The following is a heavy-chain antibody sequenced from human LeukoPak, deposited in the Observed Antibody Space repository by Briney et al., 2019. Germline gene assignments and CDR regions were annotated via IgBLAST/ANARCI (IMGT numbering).Heavy chain of an antibody. CDR1: GYTFTSYG. Sequence: ASVTVSCKASGYTFTSYGISWVRQAPGQGLEWMGWISAYNGNTNYAQKLQGRVTMTTDTSTSTAYMELRSLRFDDTAVYYCARAVSEGAATGPWGQGTLVTVSS. J-gene: IGHJ5*02. CDR2: ISAYNGNT. V-gene: IGHV1-18*01. CDR3: ARAVSEGAATGP. D-gene: IGHD1-26*01.